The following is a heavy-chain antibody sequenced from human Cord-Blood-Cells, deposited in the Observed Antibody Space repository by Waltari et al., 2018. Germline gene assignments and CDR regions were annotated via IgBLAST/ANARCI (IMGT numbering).Heavy chain of an antibody. V-gene: IGHV2-70*01. D-gene: IGHD2-2*01. CDR1: GFSLSTSGMC. CDR3: ARSHIVVVPAATYYYYGMDV. J-gene: IGHJ6*02. CDR2: IEWDEDK. Sequence: QVTLRESGPALVKPTQTLTLTCTFSGFSLSTSGMCVSWIRQPPGKALEWLALIEWDEDKYYSTSLKSRLTISKDTSKNQVVLTMTNMDPVDTATYYCARSHIVVVPAATYYYYGMDVWGQGTTVTVSS.